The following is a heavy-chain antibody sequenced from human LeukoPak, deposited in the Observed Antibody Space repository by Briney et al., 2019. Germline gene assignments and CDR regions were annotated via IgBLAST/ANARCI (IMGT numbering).Heavy chain of an antibody. CDR1: GGSISSYGYY. CDR2: IYYSGST. CDR3: ARDRDVMGATRGRAFDI. V-gene: IGHV4-31*03. Sequence: PSETLSLTCTVSGGSISSYGYYWIWQPHHTGMDLVWISYIYYSGSTYYNPSLKSRVTISVDTSKNQFSLKLSSVTAADTAVYYCARDRDVMGATRGRAFDIWGQGTMVTVSS. D-gene: IGHD1-26*01. J-gene: IGHJ3*02.